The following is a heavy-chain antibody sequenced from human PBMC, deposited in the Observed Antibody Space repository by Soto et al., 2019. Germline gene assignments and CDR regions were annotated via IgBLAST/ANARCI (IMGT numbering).Heavy chain of an antibody. J-gene: IGHJ4*02. CDR2: IRFDGSNE. CDR1: GGIFHGYG. D-gene: IGHD1-7*01. V-gene: IGHV3-33*01. Sequence: QEQLVESGGGVVQPGTSLRLSCAVPGGIFHGYGMHWVRQAPGKGLEWVAIIRFDGSNEEYADSVKGRFTISRDNSKNTLYLQMNTLGAEDTAVSYCARDRIGGTVFRGYLDYWGRGTVVTVSS. CDR3: ARDRIGGTVFRGYLDY.